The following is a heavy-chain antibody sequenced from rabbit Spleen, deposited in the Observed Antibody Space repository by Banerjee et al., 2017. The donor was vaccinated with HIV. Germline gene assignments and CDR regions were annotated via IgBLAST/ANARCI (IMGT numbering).Heavy chain of an antibody. J-gene: IGHJ3*01. Sequence: QVEESGGDLVKPEGSLTLTCTASGFSISSYYMNWVRQAPGKGLEWIGYIDPVFGITYYANWVNGRFSISRENAQNTVFLQMTSLTAADTATYFCARDGAGGSYFALWGQGTLVTVS. V-gene: IGHV1S7*01. CDR1: GFSISSYY. CDR2: IDPVFGIT. D-gene: IGHD8-1*01. CDR3: ARDGAGGSYFAL.